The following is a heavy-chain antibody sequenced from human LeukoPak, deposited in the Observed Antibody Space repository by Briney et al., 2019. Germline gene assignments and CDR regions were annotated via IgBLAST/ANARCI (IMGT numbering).Heavy chain of an antibody. Sequence: GGSLRLSCAASGFTFNIYEFNWVRQAPGKGLEWVSYISTSDSSIYYADSVKGRFTISRDNAKNSLYLQMNSLRLEDTAIYYCARGDWWATTIVDLWGQGTLVTVSS. CDR1: GFTFNIYE. J-gene: IGHJ5*02. V-gene: IGHV3-48*03. CDR2: ISTSDSSI. D-gene: IGHD1-26*01. CDR3: ARGDWWATTIVDL.